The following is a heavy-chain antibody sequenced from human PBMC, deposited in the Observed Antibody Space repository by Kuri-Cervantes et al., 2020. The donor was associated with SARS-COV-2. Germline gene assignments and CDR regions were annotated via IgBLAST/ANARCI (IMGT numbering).Heavy chain of an antibody. J-gene: IGHJ4*02. V-gene: IGHV1-69*13. D-gene: IGHD3-22*01. Sequence: SVKVSCKASGGTFSSYAISWVRQAPGQGLEWMGGIIPIFGTANYARKFQGRVTITADESTSTAYMELSSLRSEDTAVYYCARGESPTTYYYDSNYYFDYWGQGTLVTVSS. CDR3: ARGESPTTYYYDSNYYFDY. CDR2: IIPIFGTA. CDR1: GGTFSSYA.